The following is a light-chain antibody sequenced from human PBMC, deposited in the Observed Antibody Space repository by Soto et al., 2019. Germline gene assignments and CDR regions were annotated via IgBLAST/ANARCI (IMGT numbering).Light chain of an antibody. CDR3: RQVLQSPILT. Sequence: DIVMTQSPLSLPVTPGEPASISCRSSRSLLHSNGYNYLDWDLQKPGQSPQLLIYLGSNRASGVHERFSGSGSGTDFTLKISRVEAEDVGVYYCRQVLQSPILTFAPGPKVDIK. V-gene: IGKV2-28*01. J-gene: IGKJ3*01. CDR2: LGS. CDR1: RSLLHSNGYNY.